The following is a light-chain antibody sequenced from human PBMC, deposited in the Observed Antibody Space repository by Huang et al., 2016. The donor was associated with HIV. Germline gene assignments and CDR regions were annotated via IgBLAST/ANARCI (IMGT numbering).Light chain of an antibody. CDR2: SAS. CDR1: QCVSSN. CDR3: QQYNNWPPWT. Sequence: EIVMTQSPATLSVSPGERATLSCRASQCVSSNLAWYQQKPGKAPRLLIYSASTRATGIPGRFSGSGSGTDFTLTISSLQSEDFAVYYCQQYNNWPPWTFGQGTKVEIK. V-gene: IGKV3D-15*01. J-gene: IGKJ1*01.